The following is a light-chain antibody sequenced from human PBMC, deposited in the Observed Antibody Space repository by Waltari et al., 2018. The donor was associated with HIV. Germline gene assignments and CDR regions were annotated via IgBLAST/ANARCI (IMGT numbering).Light chain of an antibody. CDR1: SSDVGGYNY. V-gene: IGLV2-14*01. J-gene: IGLJ3*02. CDR2: EVS. CDR3: SSYTSTSTV. Sequence: QSALTQPASVSGSPGQSITISCTGTSSDVGGYNYVSWYQQHPGKAPKLMIYEVSYRPSGVSNRFSGSKYGNTASLTISGLQAEDEADYYCSSYTSTSTVFGGGTKLTVL.